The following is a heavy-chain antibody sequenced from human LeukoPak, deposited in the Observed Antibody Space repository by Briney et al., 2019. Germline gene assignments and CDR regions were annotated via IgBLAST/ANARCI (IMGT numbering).Heavy chain of an antibody. CDR3: ARDPTYYYDSRGDRFDY. D-gene: IGHD3-22*01. Sequence: SVKVSCKVSGYTLTELSMHWVRQAPGQGLEWMGGIIPIFGTANYAQKFQGRVTITADESTSTAHMELSSLRSEDTAVYYCARDPTYYYDSRGDRFDYWGQGTLVTVSS. CDR1: GYTLTELS. J-gene: IGHJ4*02. CDR2: IIPIFGTA. V-gene: IGHV1-69*13.